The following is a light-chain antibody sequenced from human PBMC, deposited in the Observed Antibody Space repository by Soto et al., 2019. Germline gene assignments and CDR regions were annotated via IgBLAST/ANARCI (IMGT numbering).Light chain of an antibody. CDR3: QQYNNWPPYT. CDR1: ESVSTN. CDR2: GAS. V-gene: IGKV3-15*01. J-gene: IGKJ2*01. Sequence: EIVMTQSPATLSLSPGERATLSCRASESVSTNLAWYQQKAGQAPRLLIYGASTRATGIPARFSGSGSGTEFTIPISSLQSEDFAVYYCQQYNNWPPYTFGQGTKV.